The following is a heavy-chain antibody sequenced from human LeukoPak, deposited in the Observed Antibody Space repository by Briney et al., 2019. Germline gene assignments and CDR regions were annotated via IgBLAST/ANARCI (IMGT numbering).Heavy chain of an antibody. J-gene: IGHJ4*02. CDR1: GFIFNNYA. D-gene: IGHD6-19*01. Sequence: GGSLRLSCAGSGFIFNNYAMHWVRQPPGKGLEWVSGISWNSGSIDYADSVKGRFTISRDNAKNSLYLQVNSLRVEDTAFYYCAKDNRRHYTSGPNPDSLHWGQGALVTVSS. CDR2: ISWNSGSI. V-gene: IGHV3-9*01. CDR3: AKDNRRHYTSGPNPDSLH.